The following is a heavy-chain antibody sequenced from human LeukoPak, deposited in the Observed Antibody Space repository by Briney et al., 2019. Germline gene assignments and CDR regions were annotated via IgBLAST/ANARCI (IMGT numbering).Heavy chain of an antibody. Sequence: TPETLSLTCALYGGSFSGYYWSWIRQPPRKGLEWIGEINHSGSTNYNPSLKSRVTIPVDTSKNHFSLKLSSVTAADTAVFYCARDGRSGSYYKKTWFDPWGQGTLVTVPS. J-gene: IGHJ5*02. CDR3: ARDGRSGSYYKKTWFDP. D-gene: IGHD3-10*01. CDR2: INHSGST. CDR1: GGSFSGYY. V-gene: IGHV4-34*01.